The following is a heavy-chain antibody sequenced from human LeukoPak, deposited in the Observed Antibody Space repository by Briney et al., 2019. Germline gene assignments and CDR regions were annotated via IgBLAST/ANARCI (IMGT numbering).Heavy chain of an antibody. D-gene: IGHD2-15*01. Sequence: ASVKVSCKASGYTFTTFYTHWVQQAPGQGLEWMGKVNPTSGISTYAQEFQGRVTMTRDTSTSTVYMELSSLRSDDAAVYFCARERGYCSGSASYGSDYWGQGTLVTVSS. CDR1: GYTFTTFY. CDR3: ARERGYCSGSASYGSDY. CDR2: VNPTSGIS. J-gene: IGHJ4*02. V-gene: IGHV1-46*01.